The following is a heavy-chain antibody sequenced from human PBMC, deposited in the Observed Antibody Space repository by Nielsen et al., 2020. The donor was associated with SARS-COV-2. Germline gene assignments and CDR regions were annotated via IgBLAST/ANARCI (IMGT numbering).Heavy chain of an antibody. J-gene: IGHJ4*02. CDR1: GYTFTTYG. CDR3: ARHLRGYIDY. CDR2: INAGNGNT. V-gene: IGHV1-3*01. Sequence: ASVKVSCKASGYTFTTYGIGWVRQAPGQRLEWMGWINAGNGNTRYSQKFQGRVTITRDTSASTAYMELSSLRSEDTAVYYCARHLRGYIDYWGQGTLVTVSS.